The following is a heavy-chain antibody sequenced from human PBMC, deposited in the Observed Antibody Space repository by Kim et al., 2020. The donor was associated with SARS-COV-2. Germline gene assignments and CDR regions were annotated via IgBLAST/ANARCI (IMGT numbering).Heavy chain of an antibody. V-gene: IGHV3-7*01. CDR2: IKQDGSEK. CDR1: GFTLSNYW. CDR3: ARGRRLDSSSWYRPYYFDC. J-gene: IGHJ4*02. Sequence: GGSLRLSCAASGFTLSNYWMSWVRQAPGKGLEWVANIKQDGSEKYYVDSVKGRFTISRDNAKNSLYLQMNSLRVEDTAVYYCARGRRLDSSSWYRPYYFDCWGQGTLVTVSS. D-gene: IGHD6-13*01.